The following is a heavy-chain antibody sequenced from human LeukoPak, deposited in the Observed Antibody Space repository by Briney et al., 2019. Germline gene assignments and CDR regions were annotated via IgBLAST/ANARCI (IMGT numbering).Heavy chain of an antibody. CDR1: NYNFSDYT. V-gene: IGHV1-18*01. D-gene: IGHD4-17*01. Sequence: GASVKVSCKASNYNFSDYTINWVRQAPGQGLEWMGWISPKNGDTNPAQRFQGRVTMTTETSTTTAYMDLRNLTSDDTAVCFCARGPLYGDYYCDFWGQGTLVTVSS. CDR2: ISPKNGDT. CDR3: ARGPLYGDYYCDF. J-gene: IGHJ4*02.